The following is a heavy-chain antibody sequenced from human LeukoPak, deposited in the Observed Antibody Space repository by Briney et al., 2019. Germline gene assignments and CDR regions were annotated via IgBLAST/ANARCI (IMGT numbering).Heavy chain of an antibody. D-gene: IGHD3-22*01. V-gene: IGHV1-24*01. Sequence: ASVKVSCKVSGYTLTELSMHWVRQAPGKGLEWMGGFDPEDGETIYAQEFQGRVTITADKSTSTAYMELSSLRSEDTAVYYCARDGGKRYYDSSGYYYGPTGYYFDYWGQGTLVTVSS. CDR1: GYTLTELS. CDR3: ARDGGKRYYDSSGYYYGPTGYYFDY. CDR2: FDPEDGET. J-gene: IGHJ4*02.